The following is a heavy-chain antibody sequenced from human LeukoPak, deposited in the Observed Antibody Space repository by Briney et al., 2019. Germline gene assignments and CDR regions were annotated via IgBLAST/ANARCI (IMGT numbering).Heavy chain of an antibody. CDR3: AGGHSYGPGPAWHYFDY. Sequence: ASVKVSCKASGYTFTSYAMNWVRQAPGQGLEWMGWINTNTGNPTYAQGFTGRFVFSLDTSVSTAYLQISSLKAEDTAVYYCAGGHSYGPGPAWHYFDYWGQGTLVTVSS. CDR2: INTNTGNP. J-gene: IGHJ4*02. V-gene: IGHV7-4-1*02. CDR1: GYTFTSYA. D-gene: IGHD5-18*01.